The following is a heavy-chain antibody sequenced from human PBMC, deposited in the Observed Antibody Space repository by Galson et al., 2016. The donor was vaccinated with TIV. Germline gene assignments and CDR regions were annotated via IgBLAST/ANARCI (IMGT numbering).Heavy chain of an antibody. CDR3: ARERHMDY. J-gene: IGHJ4*02. CDR1: GYTFTDYY. Sequence: KASGYTFTDYYIHWVRQAPGQGLEWMGWINPKSGDTKYAQKFEGRVTMTRDTSICTVFMELSSLIYDDTAVFYCARERHMDYWGQGTLVTVSS. V-gene: IGHV1-2*02. CDR2: INPKSGDT.